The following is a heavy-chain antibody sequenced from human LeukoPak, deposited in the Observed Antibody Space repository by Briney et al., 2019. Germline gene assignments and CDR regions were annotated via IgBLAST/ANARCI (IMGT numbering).Heavy chain of an antibody. CDR1: GFTFSSYW. V-gene: IGHV3-74*01. Sequence: PGGSLRLSCAASGFTFSSYWMHWVRQAPGKGLVWVSRINSDGSNTSYADSVKGRFTISRDNAKNTLYLQMSSLRAEDTAVYYCARERAAAGTRWFDPWGQGTLVTVSS. D-gene: IGHD6-13*01. CDR3: ARERAAAGTRWFDP. J-gene: IGHJ5*02. CDR2: INSDGSNT.